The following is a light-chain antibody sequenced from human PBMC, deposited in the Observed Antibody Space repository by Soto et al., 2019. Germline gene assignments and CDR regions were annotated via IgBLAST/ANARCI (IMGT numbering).Light chain of an antibody. CDR1: EAIDDW. CDR3: QEYNSY. J-gene: IGKJ4*01. Sequence: DNKMTQSPSTLSAFVGDRVTITCRASEAIDDWLAWYQQKPGKAPKLLIYRASNLESGVPSRFSGRGFATEFSLAVSSLQPDDVATSYCQEYNSYFGGGTKVEIK. V-gene: IGKV1-5*03. CDR2: RAS.